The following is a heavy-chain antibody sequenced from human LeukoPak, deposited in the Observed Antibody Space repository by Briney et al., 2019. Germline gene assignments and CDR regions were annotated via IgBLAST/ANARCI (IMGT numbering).Heavy chain of an antibody. Sequence: PSETLSLTCAVYGGPFSGYYWSWIRQPPGKGLEWIGEINHSGSTNYNPSLKSRVTISVDTSKNQFSLKLSSVTAADTAVYYCASGAVAGTVDYWGQGTLVTVSS. D-gene: IGHD6-19*01. CDR3: ASGAVAGTVDY. V-gene: IGHV4-34*01. CDR1: GGPFSGYY. CDR2: INHSGST. J-gene: IGHJ4*02.